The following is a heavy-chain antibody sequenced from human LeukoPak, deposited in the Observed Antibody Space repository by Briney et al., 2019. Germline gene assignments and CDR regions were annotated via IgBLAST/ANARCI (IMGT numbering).Heavy chain of an antibody. Sequence: GGSLRLSCAASGFTFSDYWMSWVRQAPGKGLEWVATIKPGGSEKFYVDSVKGRFTISRDNAENSLSLQMNGLRAEDTAMYFCARDDLNYWGQGTLVTVPS. CDR1: GFTFSDYW. CDR3: ARDDLNY. V-gene: IGHV3-7*01. J-gene: IGHJ4*02. CDR2: IKPGGSEK.